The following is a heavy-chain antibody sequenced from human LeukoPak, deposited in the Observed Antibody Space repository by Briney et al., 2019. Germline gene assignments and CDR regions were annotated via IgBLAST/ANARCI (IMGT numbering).Heavy chain of an antibody. CDR3: ARGGYTGRTYFDC. Sequence: PSETLSLTCTVSGGSISSYYWSWIRQPPGKGLEWIGYISYSGSSNYNPSLKSRVTISVDTSKNQFSLKLSSVTAADTAIYFCARGGYTGRTYFDCWGQGTLVTVSS. CDR1: GGSISSYY. J-gene: IGHJ4*02. CDR2: ISYSGSS. V-gene: IGHV4-59*01. D-gene: IGHD5-12*01.